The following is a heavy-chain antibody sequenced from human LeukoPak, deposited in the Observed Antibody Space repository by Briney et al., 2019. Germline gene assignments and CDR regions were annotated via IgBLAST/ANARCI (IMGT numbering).Heavy chain of an antibody. D-gene: IGHD5-12*01. Sequence: SETLSLTCTVSGGSISSYHWSWIRQPPGKGLECIGFIYYSGSTNYNPSLKSRVTISVDTSKNQFSLKLSSVTAADTAVYYCARVKRDSEVGWLRLEGDYYYYYMDVWGKGTTVTISS. CDR1: GGSISSYH. CDR2: IYYSGST. V-gene: IGHV4-59*01. CDR3: ARVKRDSEVGWLRLEGDYYYYYMDV. J-gene: IGHJ6*03.